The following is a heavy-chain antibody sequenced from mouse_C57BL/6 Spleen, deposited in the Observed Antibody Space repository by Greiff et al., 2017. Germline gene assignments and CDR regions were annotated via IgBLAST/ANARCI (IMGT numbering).Heavy chain of an antibody. CDR3: GRRDGYSWFAY. J-gene: IGHJ3*01. CDR2: INSDGGST. D-gene: IGHD2-3*01. V-gene: IGHV5-2*03. Sequence: EVKLVESGGGLVQPGESLKLSCESNEYEFPSHDMSWVRKTPEKRLELVAAINSDGGSTYYPDTMERRVIISRDNTKKTLYLQMSSLRSEDTALYYCGRRDGYSWFAYWGQGTLVTVSA. CDR1: EYEFPSHD.